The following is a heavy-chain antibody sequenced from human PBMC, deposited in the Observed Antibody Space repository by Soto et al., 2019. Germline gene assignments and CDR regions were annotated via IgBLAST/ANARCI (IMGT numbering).Heavy chain of an antibody. CDR3: ARGVSIEIQLWLGFDP. V-gene: IGHV4-31*03. Sequence: SETLSLTCTVSGGSISSGGYYWSWIRQHPGKGLEWIGYIYYSGSTYYNPSLKSRVTISVDTSKNQFSLKLSSVTAADTAVYYCARGVSIEIQLWLGFDPWGQGTLVTVSS. CDR2: IYYSGST. J-gene: IGHJ5*02. D-gene: IGHD5-18*01. CDR1: GGSISSGGYY.